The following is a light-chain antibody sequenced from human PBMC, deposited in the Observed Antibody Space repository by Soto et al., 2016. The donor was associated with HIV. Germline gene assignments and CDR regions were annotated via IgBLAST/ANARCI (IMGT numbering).Light chain of an antibody. CDR3: QVWDSSTEHVI. Sequence: SYELTQPPSVLVAPGKTARITCEENNIGSKTVHWYQQKLGQAPVLVVYDDAARPSRIPERFSGSNSGNTATLTISRVEAGDEADYFCQVWDSSTEHVIFGGGTKLTVL. V-gene: IGLV3-21*01. CDR2: DDA. J-gene: IGLJ2*01. CDR1: NIGSKT.